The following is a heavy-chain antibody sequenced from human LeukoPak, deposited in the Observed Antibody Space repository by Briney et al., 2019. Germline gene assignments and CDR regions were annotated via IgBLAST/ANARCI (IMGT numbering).Heavy chain of an antibody. J-gene: IGHJ4*02. CDR3: ANHLACGSTSCPSFDH. CDR2: ISWDGGST. Sequence: PGGSLRLSCAASGFTFDDYAMHWVRQAPGKGLEWVSLISWDGGSTYYADSVKGRFTISRDNAKNSLYLQMNSPRAEDTAVYYCANHLACGSTSCPSFDHWGQGTLVTVSS. D-gene: IGHD2-2*01. CDR1: GFTFDDYA. V-gene: IGHV3-43D*03.